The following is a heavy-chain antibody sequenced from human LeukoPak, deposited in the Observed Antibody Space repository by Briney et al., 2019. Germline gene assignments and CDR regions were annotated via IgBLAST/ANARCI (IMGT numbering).Heavy chain of an antibody. CDR3: ASQAATTEEPFDF. D-gene: IGHD6-25*01. J-gene: IGHJ4*02. V-gene: IGHV4-31*03. CDR2: IYYSGSS. CDR1: GGSISSSY. Sequence: SETLSLTCTVSGGSISSSYWSWIRQHPGKGLEWIGYIYYSGSSYYNPSLKSRIAISVDTSKNQFSLELSSVTAADTAVYYCASQAATTEEPFDFWGQGTLVTVSS.